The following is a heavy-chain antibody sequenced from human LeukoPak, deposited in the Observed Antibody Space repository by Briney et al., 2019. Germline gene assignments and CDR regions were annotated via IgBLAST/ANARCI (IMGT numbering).Heavy chain of an antibody. Sequence: PSETLSLTCTVSGGSIGSGDYYWSWIRQPAGKGLEWIGRIYTSGSTTYNPSLKSRVTISADTSKNQVSLKLRSVTVADTAVYFCARESDLPRYDRTDYWGQGTLVTVSS. V-gene: IGHV4-61*02. CDR2: IYTSGST. CDR1: GGSIGSGDYY. D-gene: IGHD3-9*01. CDR3: ARESDLPRYDRTDY. J-gene: IGHJ4*02.